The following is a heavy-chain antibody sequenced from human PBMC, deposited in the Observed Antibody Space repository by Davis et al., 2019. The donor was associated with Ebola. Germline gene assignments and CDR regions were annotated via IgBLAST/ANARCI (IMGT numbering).Heavy chain of an antibody. Sequence: SETLSLTCAVYGGSFSGYYWSWIRQPPGKGLEWIGEINHSGSTNYNPSLKSRVTISVDTSKNQFSLKLSSVTAADTAVYYCARTRWGPHYSSSWQLFDYWGQGTLVTVSS. V-gene: IGHV4-34*01. CDR2: INHSGST. J-gene: IGHJ4*02. CDR3: ARTRWGPHYSSSWQLFDY. D-gene: IGHD6-13*01. CDR1: GGSFSGYY.